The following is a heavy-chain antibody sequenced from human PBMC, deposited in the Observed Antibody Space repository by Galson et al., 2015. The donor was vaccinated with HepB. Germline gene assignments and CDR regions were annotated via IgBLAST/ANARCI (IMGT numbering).Heavy chain of an antibody. CDR3: ARDSCSGGSCYHYYYYGMDV. CDR1: GCTFRSDS. CDR2: ISSSSSYI. J-gene: IGHJ6*02. D-gene: IGHD2-15*01. V-gene: IGHV3-21*01. Sequence: SLSLSCADSGCTFRSDSMKRVRQAPGKGLEWVSSISSSSSYIYYADSVKGRFTISRDNAKNSLYLQMNSLRAEDTAVYYCARDSCSGGSCYHYYYYGMDVWGQGTTVTVSS.